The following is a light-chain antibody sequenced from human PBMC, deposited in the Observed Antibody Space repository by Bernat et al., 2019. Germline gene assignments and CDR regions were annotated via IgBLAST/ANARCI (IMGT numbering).Light chain of an antibody. CDR2: DVF. CDR1: SSDVGRFDY. V-gene: IGLV2-11*01. Sequence: QSALTQPRSVSGSPGQSVTISCTGTSSDVGRFDYVSWYQQHAGKAPKLMIYDVFKRPSGVPDRFSGSKSGNTASLTISGLLAEDEADYSCCSYAGNYTLVFGGGTKVTVL. J-gene: IGLJ2*01. CDR3: CSYAGNYTLV.